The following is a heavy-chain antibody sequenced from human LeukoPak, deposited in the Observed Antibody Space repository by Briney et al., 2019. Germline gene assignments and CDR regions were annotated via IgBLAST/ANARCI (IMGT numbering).Heavy chain of an antibody. CDR1: RFFLDDYG. V-gene: IGHV3-20*04. CDR2: VSWNGAYT. Sequence: GQSRRPTSAVSRFFLDDYGMSWDRLLDGKWLEWVAGVSWNGAYTEYADSVRGRFTISRDNAKKSLYLQMNSLRVDDTALYYCARRKGPYGSGTYYDSWGQGTLVSVSS. CDR3: ARRKGPYGSGTYYDS. D-gene: IGHD3-10*01. J-gene: IGHJ4*02.